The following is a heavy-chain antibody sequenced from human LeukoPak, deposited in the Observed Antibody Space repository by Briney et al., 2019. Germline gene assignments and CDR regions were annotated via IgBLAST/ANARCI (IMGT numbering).Heavy chain of an antibody. Sequence: ASVKVSCKASGYTFTSYYMHWVRQAPGQGLEWMGIINPSGGSTSYAQKFQGRVTITADRSTSTAYMELSSLRSEDTAVYYCARDLPYSSGWSYYFDYWGQGTLVTVSS. CDR2: INPSGGST. CDR1: GYTFTSYY. CDR3: ARDLPYSSGWSYYFDY. D-gene: IGHD6-19*01. J-gene: IGHJ4*02. V-gene: IGHV1-46*01.